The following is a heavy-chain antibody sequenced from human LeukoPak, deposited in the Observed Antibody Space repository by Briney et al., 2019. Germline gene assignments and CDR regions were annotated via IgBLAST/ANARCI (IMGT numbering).Heavy chain of an antibody. V-gene: IGHV4-59*01. Sequence: SETLSLTCTFSDDSISSYYWSWIRQPPGKGLEWIGYIYYSGSTNYNPSLKSRVTISVDTSENQFSLKLSSVTAADTAVYYCARSFIAVAGSFDYWGQGTLVTVSS. CDR2: IYYSGST. CDR3: ARSFIAVAGSFDY. CDR1: DDSISSYY. J-gene: IGHJ4*02. D-gene: IGHD6-19*01.